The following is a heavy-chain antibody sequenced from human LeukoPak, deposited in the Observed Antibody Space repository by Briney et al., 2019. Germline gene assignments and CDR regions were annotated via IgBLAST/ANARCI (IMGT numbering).Heavy chain of an antibody. V-gene: IGHV3-23*01. CDR1: GFTFSSYA. CDR2: ISGSGGST. D-gene: IGHD3-10*01. Sequence: GGSLRLSCAASGFTFSSYAMSWVRQAPGKGLEWVSAISGSGGSTYYADSVKRRFPISRDNSKNTLYLQMNSLRPEDTAVYYCAKTYPPLITMVRGVITQFDYWGQGTLVTVSS. CDR3: AKTYPPLITMVRGVITQFDY. J-gene: IGHJ4*02.